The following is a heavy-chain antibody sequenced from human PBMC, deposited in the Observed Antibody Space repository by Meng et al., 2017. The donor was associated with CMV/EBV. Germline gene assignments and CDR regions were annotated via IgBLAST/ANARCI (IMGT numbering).Heavy chain of an antibody. CDR1: VGSFSGDY. Sequence: EQRLRWRSVLLYPPRPPSLTSPVYVGSFSGDYGSWIRQPPGKGLEWSGEINHSGSTNYNPSLKSRVTISVDTSKNQFSLKLSSVTAADTAVYYCARGSIAARLGLGDWGQGTLVTVSS. J-gene: IGHJ4*02. V-gene: IGHV4-34*01. CDR2: INHSGST. D-gene: IGHD6-6*01. CDR3: ARGSIAARLGLGD.